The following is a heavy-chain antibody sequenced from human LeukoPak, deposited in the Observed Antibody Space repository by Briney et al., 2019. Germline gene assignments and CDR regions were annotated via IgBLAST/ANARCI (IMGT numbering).Heavy chain of an antibody. Sequence: GRSLRLSCAASGFTFSSYGMHWVRQAPGKGLEWVAVIWYDGSNRYYADSVKGRFTISRDNSKNTLYLQMNSLRAEDTAVYYCAKDRSYDFLGYWGQGTLVTVSS. V-gene: IGHV3-33*06. D-gene: IGHD3-3*01. CDR1: GFTFSSYG. CDR3: AKDRSYDFLGY. J-gene: IGHJ4*02. CDR2: IWYDGSNR.